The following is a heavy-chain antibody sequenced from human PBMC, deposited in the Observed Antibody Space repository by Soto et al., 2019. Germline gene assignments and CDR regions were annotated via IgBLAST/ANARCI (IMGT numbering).Heavy chain of an antibody. D-gene: IGHD2-15*01. Sequence: QLQLVQSGAEVKKPGSSVKVSCKASGGTFSSYAISWVRQAPGQGLEWMGGIIPIFGTANYAQKFQGRVTITADESTSTAYMELSSLRSEDTAVYYCARGVVVVVPATRDARYFDYWGQGTLVTVSS. CDR3: ARGVVVVVPATRDARYFDY. CDR2: IIPIFGTA. CDR1: GGTFSSYA. V-gene: IGHV1-69*01. J-gene: IGHJ4*02.